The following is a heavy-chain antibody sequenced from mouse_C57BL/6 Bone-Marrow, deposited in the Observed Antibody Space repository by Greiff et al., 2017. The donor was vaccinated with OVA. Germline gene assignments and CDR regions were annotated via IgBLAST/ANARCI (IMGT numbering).Heavy chain of an antibody. V-gene: IGHV1-82*01. CDR3: ARKNYYGSLMRGFDY. CDR2: IYPGDGDT. J-gene: IGHJ2*01. D-gene: IGHD1-1*01. Sequence: QVQLQQSGPELVKPGASVKISCKASGYAFSSSWMNWVKQRPGKGLEWIGRIYPGDGDTNYNGKFKGKATLTADKSSSTAYMQLSSLTSEDSAVYFCARKNYYGSLMRGFDYWGQGTTLTVSS. CDR1: GYAFSSSW.